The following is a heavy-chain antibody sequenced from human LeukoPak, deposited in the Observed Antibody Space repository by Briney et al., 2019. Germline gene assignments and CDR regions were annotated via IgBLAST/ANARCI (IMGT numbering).Heavy chain of an antibody. CDR3: AREAKYYMRFWSGYSD. J-gene: IGHJ4*02. CDR1: GDSISSGDYY. D-gene: IGHD3-3*01. V-gene: IGHV4-30-4*08. CDR2: IYYSGST. Sequence: SETLSLTCTVSGDSISSGDYYWSWIRQPPGKGLEWIGYIYYSGSTYYHPSLRSRVTISVDTSKNQFSLKLSSVTAADTAVYYCAREAKYYMRFWSGYSDWGQGTLVTVSS.